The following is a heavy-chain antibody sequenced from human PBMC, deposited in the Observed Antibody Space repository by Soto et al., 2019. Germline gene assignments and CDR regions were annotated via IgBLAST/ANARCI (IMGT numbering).Heavy chain of an antibody. J-gene: IGHJ4*02. D-gene: IGHD3-22*01. V-gene: IGHV4-61*01. Sequence: LSLTCTVSGGSFSSGSYYWSWIRQPPGMGLEWIGYIFYSGTTNYNPSLKSRVTMSLYTSKNQFSLQLSSVTVADTAVYYCARVSMPYDYHTSGQYYFDYLGQGTLVTVSS. CDR2: IFYSGTT. CDR3: ARVSMPYDYHTSGQYYFDY. CDR1: GGSFSSGSYY.